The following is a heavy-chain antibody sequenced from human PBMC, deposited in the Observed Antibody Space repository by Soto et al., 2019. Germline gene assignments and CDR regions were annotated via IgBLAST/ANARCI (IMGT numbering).Heavy chain of an antibody. Sequence: QVQLVQSGAEVKKPGASVKVSCKASGYTFTSYYMHWVRQAPGQGLEWMGIINPSGGSTSYAQKFQGRFTMTRDTSTSTVYMELSSLRSEDTAVYYCARVRGYSYGYWYFDLWCRGTLVTVSS. J-gene: IGHJ2*01. CDR3: ARVRGYSYGYWYFDL. CDR2: INPSGGST. D-gene: IGHD5-18*01. CDR1: GYTFTSYY. V-gene: IGHV1-46*01.